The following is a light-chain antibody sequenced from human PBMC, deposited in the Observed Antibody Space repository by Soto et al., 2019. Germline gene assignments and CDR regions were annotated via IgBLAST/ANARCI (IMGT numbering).Light chain of an antibody. V-gene: IGLV2-11*01. J-gene: IGLJ1*01. CDR3: SSFTTSHTYV. CDR2: VVS. CDR1: SVDVGAYDF. Sequence: QSALTQPHSVSGSPGQSVTISCTGTSVDVGAYDFVSWYQQHPGKAPKLLIYVVSGRPSGVPHRFSGSKSGNAASLTIAGLQADDEADYYCSSFTTSHTYVFGTGTKVTVL.